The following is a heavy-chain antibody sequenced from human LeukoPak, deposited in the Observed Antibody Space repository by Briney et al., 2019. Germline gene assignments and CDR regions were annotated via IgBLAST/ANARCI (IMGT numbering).Heavy chain of an antibody. D-gene: IGHD1-26*01. CDR2: VSAYNGNT. J-gene: IGHJ4*02. V-gene: IGHV1-18*01. CDR3: ARSGHTRSWWDSESQYSPRGDY. Sequence: ASVKVSCKASGYSFTSYVISWVRQAPGQGLEWMGWVSAYNGNTNYAQKFQGRVTMTTDTSTSTTYMELRSQRSDDTAVYYCARSGHTRSWWDSESQYSPRGDYWGQGTLVTVSS. CDR1: GYSFTSYV.